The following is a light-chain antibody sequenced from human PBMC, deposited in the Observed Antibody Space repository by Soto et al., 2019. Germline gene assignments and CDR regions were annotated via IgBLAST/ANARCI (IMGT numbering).Light chain of an antibody. J-gene: IGKJ3*01. CDR2: DAS. Sequence: EIVLTQSPATLCLSPGEKATLSCTASQSVGSFLAWYQQKSGQTPRLLIYDASNRPPGIPARFSGSGSGTDFTLTISSLEPEDFAVYYCQHRANWLGTFGPGTKVDIK. V-gene: IGKV3-11*01. CDR3: QHRANWLGT. CDR1: QSVGSF.